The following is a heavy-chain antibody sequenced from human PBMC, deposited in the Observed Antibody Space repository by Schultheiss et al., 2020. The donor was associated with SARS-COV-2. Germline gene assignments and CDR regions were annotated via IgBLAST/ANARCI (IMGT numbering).Heavy chain of an antibody. CDR1: GGYY. CDR3: ARGPIGGFDY. D-gene: IGHD3-10*01. Sequence: SETLSLTCTVSGGYYWSWIRQPAGKGLEWIGRIYTTGSTNYNPSLKSRVTMSVDTSKNQFSLKLSSVTAADTAVYYCARGPIGGFDYWGQGTLVTVSS. V-gene: IGHV4-4*07. CDR2: IYTTGST. J-gene: IGHJ4*02.